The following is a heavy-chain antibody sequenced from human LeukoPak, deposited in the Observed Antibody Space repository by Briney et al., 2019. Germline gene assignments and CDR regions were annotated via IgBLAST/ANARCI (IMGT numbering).Heavy chain of an antibody. D-gene: IGHD2-21*01. CDR1: GFTFDDYA. CDR3: ATAGDW. J-gene: IGHJ4*02. Sequence: GGSLRLSCAASGFTFDDYAMHWVRQAPGKGLEWVSLISGDGGSTYHADSVKGRFTISRDNSKNSLYLQMNSLRTEDTALYYCATAGDWWGQGTLVTVSS. CDR2: ISGDGGST. V-gene: IGHV3-43*02.